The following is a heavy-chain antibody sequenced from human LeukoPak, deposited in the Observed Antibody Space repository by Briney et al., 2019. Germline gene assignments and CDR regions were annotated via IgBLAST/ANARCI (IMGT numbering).Heavy chain of an antibody. J-gene: IGHJ6*03. Sequence: GGSLRLSCAASGFTFSSYGMHWVRQAPGKGLEWVSYISTSGTTTYYGDSVKGRFTISRDNAKNSLYLQMNNLRAEDTAVYYCARVKNGFDGNGYPYYYYYMDVWGRGTTVTVSS. V-gene: IGHV3-48*04. D-gene: IGHD3-22*01. CDR3: ARVKNGFDGNGYPYYYYYMDV. CDR2: ISTSGTTT. CDR1: GFTFSSYG.